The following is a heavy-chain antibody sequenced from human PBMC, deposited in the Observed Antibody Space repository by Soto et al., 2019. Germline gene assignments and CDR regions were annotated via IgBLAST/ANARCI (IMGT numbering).Heavy chain of an antibody. CDR2: IKSKTDGGTT. CDR3: TTQYDYIWGSYRPYYFYYMDV. D-gene: IGHD3-16*02. Sequence: EVQLVESGGGLVQPGGSLRLSCAASGFTFSNAWMSWVRQAPGKGLEWVGRIKSKTDGGTTDYAAPVKGRFTISRDDSKNTLYLQMNSLKTEDTAVYYCTTQYDYIWGSYRPYYFYYMDVWGKGTTVTVSS. V-gene: IGHV3-15*01. CDR1: GFTFSNAW. J-gene: IGHJ6*03.